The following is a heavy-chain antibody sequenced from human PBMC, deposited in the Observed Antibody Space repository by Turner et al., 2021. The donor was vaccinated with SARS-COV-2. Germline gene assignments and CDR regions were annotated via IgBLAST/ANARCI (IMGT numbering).Heavy chain of an antibody. CDR2: INQSGST. J-gene: IGHJ5*02. D-gene: IGHD6-13*01. CDR1: GGSFSGYY. Sequence: QVQLQQWGAGLLKPSETLSLTCAVYGGSFSGYYWSWIRQPPGKGLEWIGEINQSGSTNYNPSLKSRVTISVDTSKNQFSLRLTSVTAADTAVYSCARGISSSSRYFNWFDPWGQGTLVTVSS. V-gene: IGHV4-34*01. CDR3: ARGISSSSRYFNWFDP.